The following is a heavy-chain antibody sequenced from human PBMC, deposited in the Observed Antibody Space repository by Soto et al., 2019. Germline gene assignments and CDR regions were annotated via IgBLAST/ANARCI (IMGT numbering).Heavy chain of an antibody. J-gene: IGHJ5*01. CDR3: ARAVARDGSSWYRGGYDS. CDR1: GYSFTAYY. CDR2: INPDSGGT. D-gene: IGHD1-26*01. V-gene: IGHV1-2*04. Sequence: ASVKVSCKASGYSFTAYYIHWVRQAPGQGLEWMGWINPDSGGTDYAQKFEGWVTLTRDTSIDTVYMELTRLKSNDTAVYYCARAVARDGSSWYRGGYDSWG.